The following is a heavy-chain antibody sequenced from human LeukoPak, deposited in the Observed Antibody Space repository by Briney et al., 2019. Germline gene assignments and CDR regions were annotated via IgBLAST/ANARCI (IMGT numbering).Heavy chain of an antibody. J-gene: IGHJ3*02. Sequence: SETLSLTCTVSGGSISSGSYYWSWIRQPAGKGLEWIGRIYTSGSTNYNPSLKSRVTISVDTSKNQFSLKLSSVTPEDTAVYYCARGDNWNYRAFDIWGQGTMVTVSS. CDR1: GGSISSGSYY. V-gene: IGHV4-61*02. CDR3: ARGDNWNYRAFDI. CDR2: IYTSGST. D-gene: IGHD1-7*01.